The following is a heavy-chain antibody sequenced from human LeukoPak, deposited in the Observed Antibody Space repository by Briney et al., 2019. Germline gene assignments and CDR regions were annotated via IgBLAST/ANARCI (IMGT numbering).Heavy chain of an antibody. D-gene: IGHD6-13*01. CDR3: AILPGYSSGWYEVNY. J-gene: IGHJ4*02. V-gene: IGHV3-23*01. CDR1: GFTFSSYA. CDR2: ISGSGGST. Sequence: GGSLRLSCAASGFTFSSYAMSWVRQAPGKGLEWVSGISGSGGSTYYADPVKGRFTISRDNSRNTLYLQMNSPRAEDAAVYYCAILPGYSSGWYEVNYWGQGTLVTVSS.